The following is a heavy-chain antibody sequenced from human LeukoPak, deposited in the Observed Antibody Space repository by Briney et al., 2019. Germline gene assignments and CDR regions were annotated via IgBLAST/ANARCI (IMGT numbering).Heavy chain of an antibody. V-gene: IGHV4-59*01. CDR1: GGSISSYY. D-gene: IGHD2-21*02. CDR2: IYYSGST. J-gene: IGHJ3*02. Sequence: SETLSLTCTVSGGSISSYYWSWIRQPPGKGLEWIGYIYYSGSTNYNPSLKSRVTISVDTSKNQFSLKLSSVTAADTAVYYCARGRTYCGGDCYSPDAFDIWGQGTMVTVSS. CDR3: ARGRTYCGGDCYSPDAFDI.